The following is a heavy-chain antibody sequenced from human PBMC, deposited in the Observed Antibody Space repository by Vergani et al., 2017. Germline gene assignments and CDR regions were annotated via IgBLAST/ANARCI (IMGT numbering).Heavy chain of an antibody. J-gene: IGHJ4*02. V-gene: IGHV4-4*02. Sequence: QVQLQESGPGLVKPSGTLSLTCAVSGGSIRSSNWWSWVRQPPGKGLEWIGEIYHSGSTNYNPSLKSRVTISVDKSKNQFSLKLSSVTAADTAVYYCASYYYDSSGYSFVGFDYWGQGTLVTVSS. D-gene: IGHD3-22*01. CDR2: IYHSGST. CDR1: GGSIRSSNW. CDR3: ASYYYDSSGYSFVGFDY.